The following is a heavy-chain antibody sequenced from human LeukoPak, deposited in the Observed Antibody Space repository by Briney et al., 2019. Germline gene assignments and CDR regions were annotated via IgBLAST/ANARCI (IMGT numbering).Heavy chain of an antibody. D-gene: IGHD6-13*01. V-gene: IGHV1-69*04. CDR1: GGTFSSYA. J-gene: IGHJ6*02. Sequence: SVKVSCKASGGTFSSYAISWVRQAPGQGLEWMGRIIPILGIANYAQKFQGRVTITADKSTSTAYMELSSLRSEDTAVYYCARGQQQPVPLGTHTPHYYYGMDVWGQGTTVTVSS. CDR2: IIPILGIA. CDR3: ARGQQQPVPLGTHTPHYYYGMDV.